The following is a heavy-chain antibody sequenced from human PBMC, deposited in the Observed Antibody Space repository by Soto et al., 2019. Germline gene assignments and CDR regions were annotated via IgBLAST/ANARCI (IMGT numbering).Heavy chain of an antibody. CDR2: IYYSGTT. CDR3: ARGGTVVNGFDY. CDR1: GGSMSSYY. D-gene: IGHD2-15*01. V-gene: IGHV4-59*01. J-gene: IGHJ4*02. Sequence: SETLSLTCTVSGGSMSSYYWSWLRQPPGMGLEWIGYIYYSGTTNYNPSLKSRVTISVDTSKNQFSLQLSSVTPADTAVYYCARGGTVVNGFDYWGQGTLVTVS.